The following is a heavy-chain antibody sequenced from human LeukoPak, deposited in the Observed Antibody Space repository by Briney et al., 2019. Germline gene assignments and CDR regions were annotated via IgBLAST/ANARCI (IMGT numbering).Heavy chain of an antibody. CDR3: ARDFWGTMVRAASMDV. CDR1: GDAFNSNT. V-gene: IGHV1-69*10. D-gene: IGHD3-10*01. J-gene: IGHJ6*02. CDR2: IIPSFGIP. Sequence: SVKVSCKASGDAFNSNTINWVRQAPGHGLEWVGSIIPSFGIPSYAQKFKGRVTISADTSTTTAFMDLTSLRSEDTAVYYCARDFWGTMVRAASMDVWGQGTTVTVSS.